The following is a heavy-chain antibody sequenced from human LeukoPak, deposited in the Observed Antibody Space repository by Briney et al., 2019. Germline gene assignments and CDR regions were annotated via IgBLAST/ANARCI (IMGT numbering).Heavy chain of an antibody. CDR3: AKGIGGPGRNYYDSSGYLVPDY. CDR2: ISGSGGST. CDR1: GLTFSSYA. Sequence: GGSLRLSCAASGLTFSSYALNWVRQAPGKGLEWVSAISGSGGSTYYADSVKGRFTISRDNSKNTLYLQMNSLRAEDTAVYYCAKGIGGPGRNYYDSSGYLVPDYWGQGTLVTVSS. J-gene: IGHJ4*02. D-gene: IGHD3-22*01. V-gene: IGHV3-23*01.